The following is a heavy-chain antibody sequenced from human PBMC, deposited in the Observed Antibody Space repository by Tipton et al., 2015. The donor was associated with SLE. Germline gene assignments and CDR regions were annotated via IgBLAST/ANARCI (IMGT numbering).Heavy chain of an antibody. V-gene: IGHV3-30*03. Sequence: SLRLSCAASGFTFSSYGMHWVRQAPGKGLEWVAVISYDGSNKYYADSVKGRFTISRDNSKNTLYLQMNSLRAEDTAVYYCARVWSDYSGGDYWGQGTLVTVAS. D-gene: IGHD3-3*01. CDR3: ARVWSDYSGGDY. CDR1: GFTFSSYG. CDR2: ISYDGSNK. J-gene: IGHJ4*02.